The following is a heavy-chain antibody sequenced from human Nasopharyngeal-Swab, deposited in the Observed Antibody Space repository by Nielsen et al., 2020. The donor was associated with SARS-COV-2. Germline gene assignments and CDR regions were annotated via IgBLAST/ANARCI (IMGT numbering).Heavy chain of an antibody. CDR2: ISSSSSYI. CDR1: GSTFSSYS. Sequence: GESLKISCAASGSTFSSYSMNWVRQAPGKGLEWVSSISSSSSYIYYADSVKGRFTISRDNAKNSLYLQMNSLRAEDTAVYYCARGPITMVRRVPVGAFDIWGQGTMVTVSS. J-gene: IGHJ3*02. CDR3: ARGPITMVRRVPVGAFDI. D-gene: IGHD3-10*01. V-gene: IGHV3-21*01.